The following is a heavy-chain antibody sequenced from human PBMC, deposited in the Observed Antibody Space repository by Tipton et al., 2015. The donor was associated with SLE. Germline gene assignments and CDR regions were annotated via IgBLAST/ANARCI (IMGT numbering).Heavy chain of an antibody. CDR2: IYHSGST. CDR3: ARKGPVLLGYFDS. J-gene: IGHJ4*02. Sequence: LRLSCAVSGYSISSGYYWSWIRQPPGKGLEWIGSIYHSGSTDYNPSLKSRVTLPIDTSKNQFSLRLSSVTATDTAVYYCARKGPVLLGYFDSWGQGKLVTVSS. CDR1: GYSISSGYY. D-gene: IGHD3-16*01. V-gene: IGHV4-38-2*01.